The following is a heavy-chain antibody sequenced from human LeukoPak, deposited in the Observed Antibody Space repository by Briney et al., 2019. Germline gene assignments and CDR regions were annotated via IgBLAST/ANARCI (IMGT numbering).Heavy chain of an antibody. CDR2: ISYDGSNK. J-gene: IGHJ4*02. D-gene: IGHD5-18*01. V-gene: IGHV3-30*18. CDR3: AKDRRSVNSYGSFDY. Sequence: PGRSLRLSCAASGFTFSSYGMHWVRQAPVKVLEWVAVISYDGSNKYYADSVKGRFTISRDNSKNTLYLQMNSLRAEDTAVYYCAKDRRSVNSYGSFDYWGQGTLVTVSS. CDR1: GFTFSSYG.